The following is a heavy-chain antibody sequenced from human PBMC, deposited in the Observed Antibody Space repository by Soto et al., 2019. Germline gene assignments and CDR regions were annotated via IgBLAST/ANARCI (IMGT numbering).Heavy chain of an antibody. Sequence: SETLSLTCTVSGGAINSYYWTCIRQPAGKGLEWIGRIYSSGSTKYNPSLQSRVTMSLHTSKNQFSLRLTSVTAAVTAVYYCARGQRFSDWFDPWGQGTLVTVSS. CDR3: ARGQRFSDWFDP. V-gene: IGHV4-4*07. J-gene: IGHJ5*02. CDR2: IYSSGST. CDR1: GGAINSYY. D-gene: IGHD3-3*01.